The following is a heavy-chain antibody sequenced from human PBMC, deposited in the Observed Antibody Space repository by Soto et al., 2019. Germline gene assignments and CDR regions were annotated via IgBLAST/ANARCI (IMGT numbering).Heavy chain of an antibody. Sequence: GASVKVSCKASGYTFTSYGISWVRQAPGQGLEWMGWISAYNGDTNYAQKLQGRVTMTTDTSTSTAYMELRSLRSDDTAVYYCARGRTPTVTTSGRAFDIWGQGTTVTVSS. V-gene: IGHV1-18*01. J-gene: IGHJ3*02. CDR3: ARGRTPTVTTSGRAFDI. CDR1: GYTFTSYG. D-gene: IGHD4-17*01. CDR2: ISAYNGDT.